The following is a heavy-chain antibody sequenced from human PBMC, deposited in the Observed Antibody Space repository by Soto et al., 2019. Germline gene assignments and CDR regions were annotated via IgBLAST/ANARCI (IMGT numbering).Heavy chain of an antibody. D-gene: IGHD1-1*01. Sequence: QVQLVQSGAEVKKPGSSVKVSCKASGGTFSNYGINWVRQVPGQGLEWMGGIIPFFAIANFAQNFQDRVTVTADESTAYMELRSLRSEDTAVYYCARGGLRYKERSDFDDWGQGTLVTVSS. V-gene: IGHV1-69*12. CDR3: ARGGLRYKERSDFDD. J-gene: IGHJ4*02. CDR2: IIPFFAIA. CDR1: GGTFSNYG.